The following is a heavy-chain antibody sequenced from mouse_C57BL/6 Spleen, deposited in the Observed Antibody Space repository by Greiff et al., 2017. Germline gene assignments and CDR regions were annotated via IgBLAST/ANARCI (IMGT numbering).Heavy chain of an antibody. CDR3: ARGAYCYGSLWYFDV. CDR1: GYTFTSYW. CDR2: IYPGSGST. J-gene: IGHJ1*03. D-gene: IGHD1-1*01. V-gene: IGHV1-55*01. Sequence: VQLQQPGAELVKPGASVKMSCKASGYTFTSYWITWVKQRPGQGLEWIGDIYPGSGSTNYNETFKSKATLTVDTSSSTAYMQLSSLTSEDSAVDYCARGAYCYGSLWYFDVWGTGTTVTVSS.